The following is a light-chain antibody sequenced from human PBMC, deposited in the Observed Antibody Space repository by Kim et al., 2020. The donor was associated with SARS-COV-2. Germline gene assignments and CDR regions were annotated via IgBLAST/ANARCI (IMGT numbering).Light chain of an antibody. CDR1: SSNIGRDT. V-gene: IGLV1-44*01. CDR2: SNN. CDR3: AAWDDSLNGPV. J-gene: IGLJ2*01. Sequence: ELTQPPSASGTPGQRVIISCSGSSSNIGRDTVNWYQQLPGTAPKVLIYSNNQRPSGVPDRFSGSKSGTSASLAISGLQSEDEADYYCAAWDDSLNGPVFGGGTQLTV.